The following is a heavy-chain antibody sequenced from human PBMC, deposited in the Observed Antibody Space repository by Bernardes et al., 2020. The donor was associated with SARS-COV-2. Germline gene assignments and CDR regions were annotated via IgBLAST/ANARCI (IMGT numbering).Heavy chain of an antibody. D-gene: IGHD3-3*01. CDR1: GFTFSSYS. CDR3: AREVGYYDFWSGYDQYYYYMDV. Sequence: GGSLRLSCAASGFTFSSYSMNWVRQAPGKGLEWVSYISSSSSTIYYADSVKGRFTISRDNAKNSLYLQMNSLRAEDTAVYYCAREVGYYDFWSGYDQYYYYMDVWCKGTTVTVSS. J-gene: IGHJ6*03. CDR2: ISSSSSTI. V-gene: IGHV3-48*04.